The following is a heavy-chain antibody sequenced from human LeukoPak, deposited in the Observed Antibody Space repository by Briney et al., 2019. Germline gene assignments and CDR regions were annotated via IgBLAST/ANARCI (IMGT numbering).Heavy chain of an antibody. D-gene: IGHD3-10*01. Sequence: GRSLRLSCAASGFTFDDYAMHWVRQAPGKGLEWVSGISWNSGSIGYADSVKGRFTISRDNAKNSLYLQMNSLRAEDTALYYCAKGGFGELSGAFDIWGQGTMVTVSS. J-gene: IGHJ3*02. CDR2: ISWNSGSI. CDR1: GFTFDDYA. V-gene: IGHV3-9*01. CDR3: AKGGFGELSGAFDI.